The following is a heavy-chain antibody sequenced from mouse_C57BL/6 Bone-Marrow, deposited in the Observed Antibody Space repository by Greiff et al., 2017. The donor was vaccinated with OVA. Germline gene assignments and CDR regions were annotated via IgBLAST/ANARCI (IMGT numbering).Heavy chain of an antibody. CDR3: ARGYYGSSYWYFDV. J-gene: IGHJ1*03. V-gene: IGHV1-55*01. CDR2: IYPGSGST. Sequence: QVQLQQPGAELVKPGASVKMSCKASGYTFTSYWITWVKQRPGQGLEWIGDIYPGSGSTNYNEKFKSKATLTVDTSSSTAYMQLSSLTSEDSAVYYCARGYYGSSYWYFDVWGTGTTGTVSA. D-gene: IGHD1-1*01. CDR1: GYTFTSYW.